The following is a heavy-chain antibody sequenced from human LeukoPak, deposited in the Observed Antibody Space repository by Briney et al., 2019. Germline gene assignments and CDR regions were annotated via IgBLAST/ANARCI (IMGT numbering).Heavy chain of an antibody. Sequence: SETLSLTCTVSGGSISSYYWSWIRQPPGKGLEWIGTYWHSATTYYNPSLKSRVTISIDASKNQFSLKLSSVTAADTAVYYCARNKVMALAHYFDYWGPGTLVTVSS. CDR2: YWHSATT. J-gene: IGHJ4*02. D-gene: IGHD2-21*01. CDR3: ARNKVMALAHYFDY. V-gene: IGHV4-59*08. CDR1: GGSISSYY.